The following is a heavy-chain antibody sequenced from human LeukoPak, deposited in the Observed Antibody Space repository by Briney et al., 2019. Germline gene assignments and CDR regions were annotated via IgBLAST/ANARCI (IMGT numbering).Heavy chain of an antibody. CDR3: ARGEKTVLRYFDYSY. D-gene: IGHD3-9*01. CDR2: ISAYNGNT. V-gene: IGHV1-18*04. CDR1: GYTFTSYG. J-gene: IGHJ4*02. Sequence: ASVKVSCKASGYTFTSYGISWVRQAPGQGLEWMGWISAYNGNTNYAQKPQGRVTMTTDTSTSTAYMELRSLRSDDTAVYYCARGEKTVLRYFDYSYWGQGTLVTVSS.